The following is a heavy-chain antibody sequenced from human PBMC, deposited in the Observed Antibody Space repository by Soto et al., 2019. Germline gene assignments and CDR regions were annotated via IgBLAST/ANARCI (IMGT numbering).Heavy chain of an antibody. D-gene: IGHD3-16*01. CDR2: INHSGST. CDR3: ARGDYVWGSYTQYYYGMDV. CDR1: GGSFSGYY. V-gene: IGHV4-34*01. J-gene: IGHJ6*02. Sequence: SETLSLTCAVYGGSFSGYYWSWIRQPPGKGLEWIGEINHSGSTNYNPSLKSRVTISVDTSKNQFSLKLSSVTAADTAVYYCARGDYVWGSYTQYYYGMDVWGQGTTVTVSS.